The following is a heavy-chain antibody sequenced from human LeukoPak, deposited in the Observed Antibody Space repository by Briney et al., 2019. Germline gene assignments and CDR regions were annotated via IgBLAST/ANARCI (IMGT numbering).Heavy chain of an antibody. CDR3: AKGEHYDSSGYYPFDY. Sequence: PGGSLRLSCAASGLTLSSHWMSWVRQAPGKGPEGVANIKGDGSEKYYVDSVKGRFTISRDNSKNTLYLQMNSLRAEDTAVYYCAKGEHYDSSGYYPFDYWGQGTLVTVSS. CDR2: IKGDGSEK. J-gene: IGHJ4*02. CDR1: GLTLSSHW. D-gene: IGHD3-22*01. V-gene: IGHV3-7*05.